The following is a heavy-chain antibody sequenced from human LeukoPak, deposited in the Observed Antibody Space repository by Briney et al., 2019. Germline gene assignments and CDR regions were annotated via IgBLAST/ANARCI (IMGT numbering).Heavy chain of an antibody. V-gene: IGHV3-7*03. CDR1: GFSLKNHW. J-gene: IGHJ4*02. CDR3: AKEPYSGSQLLDY. CDR2: IREDGSEK. D-gene: IGHD1-26*01. Sequence: SGGSLRLSCAASGFSLKNHWMSWVRQAPGRGLEWVANIREDGSEKKYVDSVKGRFTISRDNAQNSLYLQMNSLRAEDTAVYYCAKEPYSGSQLLDYWGQGTLVTVSS.